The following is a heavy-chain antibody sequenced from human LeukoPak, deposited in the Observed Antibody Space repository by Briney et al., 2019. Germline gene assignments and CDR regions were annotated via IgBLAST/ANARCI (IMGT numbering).Heavy chain of an antibody. J-gene: IGHJ4*02. V-gene: IGHV3-9*01. Sequence: PGGSLRLSCAASGFTFDDYAMHWVRQAPGKGLEWVSGISWNSGSIGYADSVKGRFTISRDNAKNSLYLQMNSLRAEDTALYYCAKDRTPSRDYGDYDYWGQGTLVTVSS. CDR3: AKDRTPSRDYGDYDY. CDR1: GFTFDDYA. CDR2: ISWNSGSI. D-gene: IGHD4-17*01.